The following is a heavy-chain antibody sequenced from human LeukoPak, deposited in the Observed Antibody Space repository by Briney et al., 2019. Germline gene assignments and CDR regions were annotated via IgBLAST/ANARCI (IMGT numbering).Heavy chain of an antibody. CDR3: ARRIQYSSSCHFDY. CDR2: INHSGST. Sequence: PSETLSLTCAVYGGSFSGYYRSWIRQPPGKGLEWIGEINHSGSTNYNPSLKSRVTISVDTSKNQFSLKLSSVTAADTAVYYCARRIQYSSSCHFDYWGQGTLVTVSS. D-gene: IGHD6-13*01. V-gene: IGHV4-34*01. J-gene: IGHJ4*02. CDR1: GGSFSGYY.